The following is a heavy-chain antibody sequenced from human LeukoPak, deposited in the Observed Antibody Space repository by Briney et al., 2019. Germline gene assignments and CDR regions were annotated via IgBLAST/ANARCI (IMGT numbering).Heavy chain of an antibody. D-gene: IGHD4-17*01. CDR2: IYYSGST. Sequence: KSSETLSLTCNVSGGSISSDYWGWIRQPPGKGLEWIGHIYYSGSTNSGSTNYNPSLKSRVTISADTSKNQISLRLRSVTAADTAVYYCARHSYGVGLAYWGQGTLVTVSS. J-gene: IGHJ4*02. V-gene: IGHV4-59*08. CDR1: GGSISSDY. CDR3: ARHSYGVGLAY.